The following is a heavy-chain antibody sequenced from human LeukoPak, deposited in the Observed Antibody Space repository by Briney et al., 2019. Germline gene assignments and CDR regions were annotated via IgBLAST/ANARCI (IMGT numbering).Heavy chain of an antibody. V-gene: IGHV4-31*03. D-gene: IGHD2-2*01. CDR1: GGSISSGGYY. Sequence: SQTLSRTCTVSGGSISSGGYYWSWIRQHPGKGLEWIGYIYYSGNTYYIPSLKSRVTISVDTSKNQFSLKLSSVTAADTAVYYCASTPLCSSTSCYPAFDIWGQGTMVTVSS. J-gene: IGHJ3*02. CDR2: IYYSGNT. CDR3: ASTPLCSSTSCYPAFDI.